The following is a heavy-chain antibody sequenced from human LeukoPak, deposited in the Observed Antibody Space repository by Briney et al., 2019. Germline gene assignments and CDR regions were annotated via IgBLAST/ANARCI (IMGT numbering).Heavy chain of an antibody. D-gene: IGHD5-18*01. CDR1: GYTFTSYA. Sequence: GASVKVSCKASGYTFTSYAMHWVRQAPGQRLEWMGWINAGNGNTKYSQKFQGRVTITRDTSASTAYMELSSLRSEDTAVYYCARDKQQLWWFDPWGQGTLVTVSS. V-gene: IGHV1-3*01. J-gene: IGHJ5*02. CDR3: ARDKQQLWWFDP. CDR2: INAGNGNT.